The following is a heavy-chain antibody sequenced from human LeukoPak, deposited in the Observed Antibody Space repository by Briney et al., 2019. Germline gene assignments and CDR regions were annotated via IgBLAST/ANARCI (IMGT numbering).Heavy chain of an antibody. D-gene: IGHD5-12*01. CDR2: INHSGST. J-gene: IGHJ4*02. Sequence: SETLSLTCAVYGGSFSGYYWSWIRQPPGKGLEWIGEINHSGSTNYNPSLKSRVTISVDTSKNQFSLKLSSVTAADTAVYYCARGPGYSGYDDYWGRGTLVTVSS. CDR3: ARGPGYSGYDDY. V-gene: IGHV4-34*01. CDR1: GGSFSGYY.